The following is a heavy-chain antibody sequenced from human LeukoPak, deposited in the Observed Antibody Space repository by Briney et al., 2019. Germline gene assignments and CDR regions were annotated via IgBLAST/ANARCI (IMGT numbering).Heavy chain of an antibody. V-gene: IGHV4-4*02. Sequence: SETLSLTCAVSGGSINNNTWWSWVRQPPGKGLEWIGEIYHSGSTSHNPSLKSRVTISVDKSENQFSLKLSSVTAADTAVYYCARDSGYSSGWYGHWGQGTLVTVSS. CDR2: IYHSGST. J-gene: IGHJ4*02. D-gene: IGHD6-19*01. CDR1: GGSINNNTW. CDR3: ARDSGYSSGWYGH.